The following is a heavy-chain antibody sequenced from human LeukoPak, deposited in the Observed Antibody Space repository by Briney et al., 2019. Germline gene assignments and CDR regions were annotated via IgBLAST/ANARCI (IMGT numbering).Heavy chain of an antibody. D-gene: IGHD3-3*01. CDR1: GGSISSYY. CDR2: IYYSGST. Sequence: SETLSLTCAVSGGSISSYYWSWIRQPPGKGLEWIGYIYYSGSTNYNPSLKSRVTISVDTSKNQFSLKLSSVTAADTAVYYCARAERVRFLEWLGYFDLWGRGTLVTVSS. CDR3: ARAERVRFLEWLGYFDL. J-gene: IGHJ2*01. V-gene: IGHV4-59*01.